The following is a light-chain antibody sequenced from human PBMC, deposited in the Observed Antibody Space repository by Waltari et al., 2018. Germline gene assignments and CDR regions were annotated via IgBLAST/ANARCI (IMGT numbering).Light chain of an antibody. V-gene: IGLV2-14*03. Sequence: QSALTQPASVSGSPGQSITISCPGTSSDVGGYDFVSWYQQYPGNAPKLVIYAVYYRPSGVSDRFSASKSGNTASLTISGLQTEDEADYYCSSYTSISTSVVFGGGTKLTVL. CDR3: SSYTSISTSVV. J-gene: IGLJ2*01. CDR1: SSDVGGYDF. CDR2: AVY.